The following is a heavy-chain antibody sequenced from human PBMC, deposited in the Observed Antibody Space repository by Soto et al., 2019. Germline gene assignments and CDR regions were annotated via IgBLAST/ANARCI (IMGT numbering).Heavy chain of an antibody. Sequence: EVQLVESGGGLVQPGRSLRLSCVASGFTADDYAMHWVRQAPGKGLEWVSGISSNSDTIDYADSVKGRFTISRDNAKSSLFLQMNSRRPEDTALYYCAKDMKWGGMTTIHYFDSWGQGTLVTVSS. CDR1: GFTADDYA. CDR2: ISSNSDTI. CDR3: AKDMKWGGMTTIHYFDS. D-gene: IGHD4-17*01. V-gene: IGHV3-9*02. J-gene: IGHJ4*02.